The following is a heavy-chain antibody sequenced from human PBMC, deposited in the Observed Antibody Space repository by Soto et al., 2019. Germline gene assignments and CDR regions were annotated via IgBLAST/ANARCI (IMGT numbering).Heavy chain of an antibody. CDR1: GFSFTGYY. CDR2: INAHSGGT. CDR3: AKDLTRQLAYWLDP. Sequence: ASVKVSCKASGFSFTGYYIHWLRQAPGQGLEWMGWINAHSGGTEYTQKFQGRVTLTRDTSIATAYLTLTSLTSGDTALYYCAKDLTRQLAYWLDPWGQGTQVTVSS. D-gene: IGHD6-6*01. V-gene: IGHV1-2*02. J-gene: IGHJ5*02.